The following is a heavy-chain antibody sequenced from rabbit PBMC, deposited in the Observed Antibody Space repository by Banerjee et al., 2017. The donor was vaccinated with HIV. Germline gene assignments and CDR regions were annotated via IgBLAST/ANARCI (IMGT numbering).Heavy chain of an antibody. Sequence: QEQLEESGGGLVKPEGSLTLTCTASGFSSSSSQWICWVRQAPGKGLEWIACFDAGSGDSTYYASWAKGRLTISKTSSTTVTLQMTSLTVADTATYFCVRGDDDYPTYFNLWGPGTLVTVS. CDR1: GFSSSSSQW. CDR2: FDAGSGDST. J-gene: IGHJ4*01. CDR3: VRGDDDYPTYFNL. V-gene: IGHV1S45*01. D-gene: IGHD2-1*01.